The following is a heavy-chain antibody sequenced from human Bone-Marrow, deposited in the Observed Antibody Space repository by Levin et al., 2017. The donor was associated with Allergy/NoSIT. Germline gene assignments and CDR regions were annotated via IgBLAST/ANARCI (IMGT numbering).Heavy chain of an antibody. V-gene: IGHV3-15*01. CDR1: GFTFSNAW. CDR3: TTVVYPDGYNPIDY. D-gene: IGHD5-24*01. Sequence: GGSLRLSCAASGFTFSNAWMSWVRQAPGKGLEWVGRIKSKTDGGTTDYAAPVKGRFTISRDDSKNTLYLQMNSLKTEDTAVYYCTTVVYPDGYNPIDYWGQGTLVTVSS. CDR2: IKSKTDGGTT. J-gene: IGHJ4*02.